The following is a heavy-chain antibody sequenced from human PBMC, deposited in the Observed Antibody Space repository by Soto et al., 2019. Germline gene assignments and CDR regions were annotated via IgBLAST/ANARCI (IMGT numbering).Heavy chain of an antibody. CDR3: ARVARPLPNYWYFDL. CDR2: IYYSGST. Sequence: QVQLQESGPGLVKPSETLSLTCTVSGGSISSYYWSWIRQPPGKGLEWIGYIYYSGSTNYNPSLKSRVTISVDTYKNQFSLKLSSVTAADTAVYSCARVARPLPNYWYFDLWGRGTLVTVSS. V-gene: IGHV4-59*01. CDR1: GGSISSYY. D-gene: IGHD2-15*01. J-gene: IGHJ2*01.